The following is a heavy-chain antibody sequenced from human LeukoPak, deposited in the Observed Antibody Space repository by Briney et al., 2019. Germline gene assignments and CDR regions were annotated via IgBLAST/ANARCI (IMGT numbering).Heavy chain of an antibody. Sequence: GGSLRLSCAASGFTFSSYSMNWVRQAPGKGLEWVSSISSSSSYIYYADSVKGRFTISRDNAKNSLYLQMNSLRAEDTAVYYCARGQRACSSTSRYTGVCFDYWGQGTLVTVSS. CDR3: ARGQRACSSTSRYTGVCFDY. V-gene: IGHV3-21*01. CDR1: GFTFSSYS. D-gene: IGHD2-2*02. CDR2: ISSSSSYI. J-gene: IGHJ4*02.